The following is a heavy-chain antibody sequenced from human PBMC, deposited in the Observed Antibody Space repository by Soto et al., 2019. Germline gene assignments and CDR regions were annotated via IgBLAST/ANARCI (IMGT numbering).Heavy chain of an antibody. Sequence: SGPTLLHPTHTLSLTCPFSGFSLGTYGAGVAWVRQPPGKALEWLALIYWDDDKRYSPSLETRLTITKDTSKNHVVLTMTNMDPADTRTYYCSQRPGPSISVDYWGKGALVTVSS. CDR3: SQRPGPSISVDY. CDR2: IYWDDDK. D-gene: IGHD1-26*01. J-gene: IGHJ4*02. CDR1: GFSLGTYGAG. V-gene: IGHV2-5*02.